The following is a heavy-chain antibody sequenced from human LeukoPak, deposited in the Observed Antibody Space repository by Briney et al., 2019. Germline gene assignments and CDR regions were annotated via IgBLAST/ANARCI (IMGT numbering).Heavy chain of an antibody. J-gene: IGHJ4*02. Sequence: ASVKVSCKASGYDFTDYSIQWVRQAPGQRLEWMGWVNTGNGHTRYSPKFQGRVTIVRDTSVSTAYMDLSSLASEDTALYYCARGQWVGTTQAYYLQYWGQGTLVAVSS. CDR3: ARGQWVGTTQAYYLQY. CDR1: GYDFTDYS. D-gene: IGHD1-26*01. CDR2: VNTGNGHT. V-gene: IGHV1-3*04.